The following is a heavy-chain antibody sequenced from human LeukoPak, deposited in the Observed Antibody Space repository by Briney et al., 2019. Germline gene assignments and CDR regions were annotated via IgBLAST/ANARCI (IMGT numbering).Heavy chain of an antibody. Sequence: SGPTLVHPTQTLTLICTFSGFSLSTSGMCVSWIRQPPGKALEWLALIDWDDDKYYSTSLKTRLTISKDTSKNQVVLTMTNMDPVDTATYYCARTCPYYYDSSGYPDYWGQGTLVTVSS. CDR1: GFSLSTSGMC. D-gene: IGHD3-22*01. CDR2: IDWDDDK. CDR3: ARTCPYYYDSSGYPDY. J-gene: IGHJ4*02. V-gene: IGHV2-70*01.